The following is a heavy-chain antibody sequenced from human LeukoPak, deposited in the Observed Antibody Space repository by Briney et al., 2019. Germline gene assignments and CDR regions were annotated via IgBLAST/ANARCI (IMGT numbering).Heavy chain of an antibody. CDR1: GGSFSGYY. J-gene: IGHJ5*02. CDR2: INHSGST. D-gene: IGHD3-9*01. V-gene: IGHV4-34*01. CDR3: ARGLVAASPFDP. Sequence: SETLSLTCAVYGGSFSGYYWSWIRQPPGKGLEWIGEINHSGSTNYNPSLKSRVTISVDTSKNQFSLKLSSVTAADTAVYYCARGLVAASPFDPWGQGTVVTVSS.